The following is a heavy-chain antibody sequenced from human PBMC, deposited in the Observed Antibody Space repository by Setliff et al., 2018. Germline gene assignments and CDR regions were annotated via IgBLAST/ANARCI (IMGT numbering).Heavy chain of an antibody. V-gene: IGHV1-46*01. Sequence: ASVKVSCKTSGYSFTSHYMHWVRQAPGQGLEWMGIVNPGGLTSSSTQKFEGRVTMTRDTSTSTVYMELGSLTTDDTAVYYCARVESMVRGKNILRHFDYWGQGIQVTVSS. CDR1: GYSFTSHY. CDR2: VNPGGLTS. D-gene: IGHD3-10*01. CDR3: ARVESMVRGKNILRHFDY. J-gene: IGHJ4*02.